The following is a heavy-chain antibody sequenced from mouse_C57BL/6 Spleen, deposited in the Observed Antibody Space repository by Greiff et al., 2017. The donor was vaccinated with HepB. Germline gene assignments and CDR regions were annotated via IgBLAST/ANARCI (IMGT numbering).Heavy chain of an antibody. CDR3: ASLGMGAMDY. J-gene: IGHJ4*01. CDR2: ISSGGSYT. V-gene: IGHV5-6*01. CDR1: GFTFSSYG. D-gene: IGHD4-1*01. Sequence: EVQGVESGGDLVKPGGSLKLSCAASGFTFSSYGMSWVRQTPDKRLEWVATISSGGSYTYYPDSVKGRFTISSDNAKNTLYLQMSSLKSEDTAMYYCASLGMGAMDYWGQGTSVTVSS.